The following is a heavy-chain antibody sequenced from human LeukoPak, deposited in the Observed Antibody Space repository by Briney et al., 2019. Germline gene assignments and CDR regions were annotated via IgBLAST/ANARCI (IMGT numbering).Heavy chain of an antibody. CDR3: ARDLRRITIFGVVTEGYFDY. CDR2: IYHSGST. J-gene: IGHJ4*02. CDR1: GGSISSGGYS. Sequence: SQTLSLTCAVSGGSISSGGYSWSWIRQPPGKGLEWIGYIYHSGSTYYNPFLKSRVTISVDRSKNQFSLKLSSVTAADTAVYYCARDLRRITIFGVVTEGYFDYWGQGTLVTVSS. D-gene: IGHD3-3*01. V-gene: IGHV4-30-2*01.